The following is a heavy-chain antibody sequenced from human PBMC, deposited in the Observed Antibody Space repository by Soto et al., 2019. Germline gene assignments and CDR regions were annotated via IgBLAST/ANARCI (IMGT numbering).Heavy chain of an antibody. V-gene: IGHV3-15*07. CDR2: IKSKTDGGTT. Sequence: GGSLRLSCAASGFTFSNAWMNWVRQAPGKGLEWVGRIKSKTDGGTTDYAAPVKGRFTISRDDSKNTLYLQMNSLKTEDTAVYYCTTPAPDSSGYYREGYYYGMDVWGQGTTVSVS. J-gene: IGHJ6*02. CDR3: TTPAPDSSGYYREGYYYGMDV. CDR1: GFTFSNAW. D-gene: IGHD3-22*01.